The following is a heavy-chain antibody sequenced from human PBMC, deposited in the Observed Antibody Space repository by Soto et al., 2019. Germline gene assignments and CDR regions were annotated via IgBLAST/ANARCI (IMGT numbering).Heavy chain of an antibody. CDR1: GFTFSTYA. D-gene: IGHD2-2*01. CDR3: ARDRHPYSTKYYFDY. J-gene: IGHJ4*02. CDR2: ISGSGAYT. V-gene: IGHV3-23*01. Sequence: GGSLRLSCAASGFTFSTYAMNWVRQPPGTGLEWVSSISGSGAYTYYADSVQGRFTFSRDNSKNTLNLQMNSLRAEDTAVYYCARDRHPYSTKYYFDYWGQGTLVTVSS.